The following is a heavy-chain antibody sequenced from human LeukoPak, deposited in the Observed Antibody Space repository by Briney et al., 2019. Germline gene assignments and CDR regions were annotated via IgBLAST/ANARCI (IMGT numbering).Heavy chain of an antibody. CDR1: GFTFSSYA. V-gene: IGHV3-23*01. CDR2: ISGSSSST. Sequence: PGGSLRLSCAASGFTFSSYAMSWVRQAPGKGLEWVSAISGSSSSTYYADSVKGRFTISRDNSKNTLYLQMNSLRAEDTAVYYCAKMVRGVIITYSDYWGQGTLVTVSS. CDR3: AKMVRGVIITYSDY. D-gene: IGHD3-10*01. J-gene: IGHJ4*02.